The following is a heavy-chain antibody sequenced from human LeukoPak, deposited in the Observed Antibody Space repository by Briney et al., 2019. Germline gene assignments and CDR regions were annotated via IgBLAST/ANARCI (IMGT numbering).Heavy chain of an antibody. J-gene: IGHJ6*03. D-gene: IGHD6-13*01. CDR1: GFTFSSYA. V-gene: IGHV3-30*04. CDR2: ISYDGSNK. CDR3: ARDPAGTQNYYYYYYMDV. Sequence: GGSLRLSCAASGFTFSSYAMHWVRQAPGKGLGWVAVISYDGSNKYYADSVKGRFTISRDNSKNTLYLQMNSLRAEDTAVYYCARDPAGTQNYYYYYYMDVWGKGTTVTVSS.